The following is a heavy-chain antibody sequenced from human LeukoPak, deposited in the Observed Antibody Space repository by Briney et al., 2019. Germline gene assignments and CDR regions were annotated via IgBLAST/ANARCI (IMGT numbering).Heavy chain of an antibody. CDR2: INHSGSA. CDR3: ARGRYCSGGSCYSFLDV. Sequence: SETLSLTCAVYGGSFSGYYWSWIRQPPGKGLEWIGEINHSGSANYNPSLKSRVTISVDTSKNQFSLKLSSVTAADTAVYYCARGRYCSGGSCYSFLDVWGQGTTVTVSS. CDR1: GGSFSGYY. V-gene: IGHV4-34*01. D-gene: IGHD2-15*01. J-gene: IGHJ6*02.